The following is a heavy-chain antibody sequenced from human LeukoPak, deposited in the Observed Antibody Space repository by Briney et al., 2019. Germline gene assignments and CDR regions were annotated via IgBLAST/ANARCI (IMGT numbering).Heavy chain of an antibody. D-gene: IGHD6-19*01. V-gene: IGHV3-20*04. CDR2: INWNGGST. CDR1: GFTLDDYG. Sequence: GGSLRLSCAASGFTLDDYGMSWVRQAPGKGLEWVSGINWNGGSTVYADSVKGRFTISRDNDKNSLYLKMNSLRAEDTALYYCARDGLGPNSSGWYTYNYMDVWGKGTTVTVSS. CDR3: ARDGLGPNSSGWYTYNYMDV. J-gene: IGHJ6*03.